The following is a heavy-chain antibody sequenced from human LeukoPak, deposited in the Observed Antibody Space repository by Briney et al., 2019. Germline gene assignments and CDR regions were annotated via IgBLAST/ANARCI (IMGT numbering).Heavy chain of an antibody. J-gene: IGHJ5*02. V-gene: IGHV4-4*07. D-gene: IGHD3-10*01. CDR3: ARNRYYYGSGNYGVPNWFDP. CDR2: IYTSGST. CDR1: GGSISSYY. Sequence: PSETLSLTCTVSGGSISSYYWSWIRQPAGKGLEWIGRIYTSGSTNYNPSLKSRVTISVDTSKNQFSLKLNSVTAADTAVYYCARNRYYYGSGNYGVPNWFDPWGQGTLVTVSS.